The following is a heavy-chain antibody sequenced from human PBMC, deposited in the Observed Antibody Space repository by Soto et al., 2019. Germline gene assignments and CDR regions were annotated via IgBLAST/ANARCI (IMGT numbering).Heavy chain of an antibody. D-gene: IGHD5-12*01. CDR1: GFTFSSYG. V-gene: IGHV3-33*01. Sequence: QVQLVESGGGVVQPGRSLRLSCAASGFTFSSYGMHWVRQAPGKGLEWVAVIWYDGSNKYYADSVKGRFTIATDNSKNTLYLQMNSLRAEDTAVYYCARDGRYSGYEDYWGQGTLVTVSS. CDR2: IWYDGSNK. CDR3: ARDGRYSGYEDY. J-gene: IGHJ4*02.